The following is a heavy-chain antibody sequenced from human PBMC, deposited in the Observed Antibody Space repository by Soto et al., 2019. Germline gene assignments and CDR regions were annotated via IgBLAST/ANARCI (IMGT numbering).Heavy chain of an antibody. Sequence: QVQLVESGGGVVQPGRSLRLSCSASGFTFSDYAINWVRQAPGTGLEWVASISGDGINKYIADSVKGRFLISRDNSKNTVLLQMSSLGPEDTAVYYCARRLTPSVTAMGYWGQGTLVTVSS. CDR2: ISGDGINK. V-gene: IGHV3-30-3*01. D-gene: IGHD2-21*02. CDR1: GFTFSDYA. J-gene: IGHJ4*02. CDR3: ARRLTPSVTAMGY.